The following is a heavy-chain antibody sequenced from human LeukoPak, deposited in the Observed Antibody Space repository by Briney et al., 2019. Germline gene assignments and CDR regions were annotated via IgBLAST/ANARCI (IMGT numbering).Heavy chain of an antibody. V-gene: IGHV3-30*04. CDR3: AKDGDFWSGPSAHYYYYMDV. D-gene: IGHD3-3*01. Sequence: PGGSLRLSCAASGFTFSSYAMHWVRQAPGKGLEWVAVISYDGSNKYYADSVKGRFTISRDNSKNTLYLQMNSLRAEDTAVYYCAKDGDFWSGPSAHYYYYMDVWGKGTTVTVSS. J-gene: IGHJ6*03. CDR1: GFTFSSYA. CDR2: ISYDGSNK.